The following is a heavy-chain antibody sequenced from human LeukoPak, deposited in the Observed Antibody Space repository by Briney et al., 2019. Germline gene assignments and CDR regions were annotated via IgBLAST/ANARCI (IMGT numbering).Heavy chain of an antibody. CDR2: IIPIFGTA. D-gene: IGHD3-3*01. Sequence: SVKVSCKASGGTFSSYAISWVRQAPGQGLEWMGGIIPIFGTANYAQKFQGRVTITADKSTSTAYMELSSLRSEDTAVYYCAYRGDFWSGSAWFDPWGQGTLVTVSS. CDR1: GGTFSSYA. CDR3: AYRGDFWSGSAWFDP. V-gene: IGHV1-69*06. J-gene: IGHJ5*02.